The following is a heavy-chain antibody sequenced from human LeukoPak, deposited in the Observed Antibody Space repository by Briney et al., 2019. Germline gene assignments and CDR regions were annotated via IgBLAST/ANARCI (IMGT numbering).Heavy chain of an antibody. CDR3: ARQARGYGSGSFFGY. CDR2: ISGSGGST. J-gene: IGHJ4*02. CDR1: GFTFSSYA. Sequence: GASLRLSCAASGFTFSSYAMSWVRQAPGKGLEWVSAISGSGGSTYYADSVKGRFTISGDNSKNTLYLQMNSLRAEDTAVYYCARQARGYGSGSFFGYWGQGTLVTVPS. V-gene: IGHV3-23*01. D-gene: IGHD3-10*01.